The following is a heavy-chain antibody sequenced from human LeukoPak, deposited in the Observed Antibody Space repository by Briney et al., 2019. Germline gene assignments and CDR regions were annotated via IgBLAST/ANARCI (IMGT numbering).Heavy chain of an antibody. V-gene: IGHV3-7*01. CDR1: GFTFSNYW. D-gene: IGHD5-12*01. CDR2: INQDGSEE. Sequence: GGSLSLSCAASGFTFSNYWMTWVRQAPGKGLEWVAHINQDGSEEHYMDSVKARFTISRDNAKNSLSLQMNSLRAEDTAVYYCVRDGGVSGYDLLDYWGQGPLVTVSS. J-gene: IGHJ4*02. CDR3: VRDGGVSGYDLLDY.